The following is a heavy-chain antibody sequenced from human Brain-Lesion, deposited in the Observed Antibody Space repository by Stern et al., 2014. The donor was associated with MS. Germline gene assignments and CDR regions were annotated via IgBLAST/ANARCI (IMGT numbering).Heavy chain of an antibody. CDR3: ARFPASRPHVFDS. D-gene: IGHD6-13*01. CDR2: SDHSGST. Sequence: QVQLQESGPGLVKPSGTLSLTCAVSGGSISSSNWWSWVRQSQGKGLEWIGESDHSGSTIYNPALKSRVTVSVDKSKNRFSLNLRSVPAADTAVYFCARFPASRPHVFDSWGQGTLVTVSS. CDR1: GGSISSSNW. J-gene: IGHJ4*02. V-gene: IGHV4-4*02.